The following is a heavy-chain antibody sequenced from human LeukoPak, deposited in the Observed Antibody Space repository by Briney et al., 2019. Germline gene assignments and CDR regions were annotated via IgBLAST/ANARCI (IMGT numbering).Heavy chain of an antibody. Sequence: SKTLSLTCAVSGYSISSGYYWGWIRQPPGKGLEWIGSIYHSGSTYYNPSLKSRVTISVDTSKNQFSLKLSSVTAADTAVYYCARRQTESGLDYWGQGTLVTVSS. CDR3: ARRQTESGLDY. V-gene: IGHV4-38-2*01. D-gene: IGHD1-26*01. J-gene: IGHJ4*02. CDR1: GYSISSGYY. CDR2: IYHSGST.